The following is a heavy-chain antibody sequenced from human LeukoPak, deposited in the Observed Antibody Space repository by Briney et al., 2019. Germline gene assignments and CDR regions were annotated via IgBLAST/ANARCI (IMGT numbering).Heavy chain of an antibody. D-gene: IGHD6-13*01. CDR3: ARVYSSSWYYFDY. J-gene: IGHJ4*02. Sequence: SETLSLTCTVSGGSISSYYWSWIRQPPGKGLEWIGYICYSGSTNYNPSLKSRVTISVDTSKNQFSLKLSSVTAADTAVYYCARVYSSSWYYFDYWGQGTLVTVSS. CDR2: ICYSGST. CDR1: GGSISSYY. V-gene: IGHV4-59*01.